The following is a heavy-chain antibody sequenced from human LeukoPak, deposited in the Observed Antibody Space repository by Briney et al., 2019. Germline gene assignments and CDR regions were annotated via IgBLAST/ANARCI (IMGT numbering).Heavy chain of an antibody. D-gene: IGHD6-6*01. J-gene: IGHJ4*02. CDR1: GFTVSSNY. CDR2: IYSGDNT. CDR3: ARGKGSSSPYYFDY. V-gene: IGHV3-66*01. Sequence: PGGSLRLSCAASGFTVSSNYMSWARQAPGKGLEWVSIIYSGDNTYYADSVKGRFTIFRDNSKNTLYLQMNSLRAEDTAVYYCARGKGSSSPYYFDYWGQGTLVTVSS.